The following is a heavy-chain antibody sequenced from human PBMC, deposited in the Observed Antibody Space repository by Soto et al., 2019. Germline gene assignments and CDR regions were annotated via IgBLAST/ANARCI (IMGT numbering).Heavy chain of an antibody. D-gene: IGHD4-4*01. CDR2: IYYSGST. CDR3: ARADMDVWVTTVRNYYYYGMDV. CDR1: GGSISSGDYY. J-gene: IGHJ6*02. V-gene: IGHV4-30-4*01. Sequence: SETLSLTCTVSGGSISSGDYYWSWIRQPPGKGLEWIGYIYYSGSTYYNPSLKSRVTISVDTSKNQFSLKLSSVTAADTAVYYCARADMDVWVTTVRNYYYYGMDVWGQGTTVTVSS.